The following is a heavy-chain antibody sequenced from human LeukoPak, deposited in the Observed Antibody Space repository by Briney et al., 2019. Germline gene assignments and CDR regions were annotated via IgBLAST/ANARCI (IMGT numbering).Heavy chain of an antibody. V-gene: IGHV1-46*01. J-gene: IGHJ4*02. CDR1: GYTFTSYY. Sequence: ASVKVSCKASGYTFTSYYMHWVRQAPGQGVEWMGIINPSGGSTSYAQKFQGRVTMTRDTSTSTVYMELSSLRSEDTAVYYCARVLSWRLCLHYWGQGTLVTVSS. D-gene: IGHD6-13*01. CDR3: ARVLSWRLCLHY. CDR2: INPSGGST.